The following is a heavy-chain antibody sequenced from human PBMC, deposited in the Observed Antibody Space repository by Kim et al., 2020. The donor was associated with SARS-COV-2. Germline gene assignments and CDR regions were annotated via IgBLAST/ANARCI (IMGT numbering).Heavy chain of an antibody. Sequence: NSGRGRFTISRDISKSTLFLQMNSLRPEDTAVYYCATDWAAFSSGTYVFDFWGRGTLVTVSS. D-gene: IGHD3-10*01. J-gene: IGHJ4*02. V-gene: IGHV3-30*02. CDR3: ATDWAAFSSGTYVFDF.